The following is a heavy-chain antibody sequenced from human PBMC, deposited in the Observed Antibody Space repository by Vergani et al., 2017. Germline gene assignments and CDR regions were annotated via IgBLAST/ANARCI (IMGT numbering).Heavy chain of an antibody. D-gene: IGHD6-19*01. Sequence: EVQLLESGGGLVQPGGSLRLSCAASGFTFDDYAMHWVRQAPGKGLEWVSGISWNSGSIGYADSVKGRFTISRDNAKSSLYLQMNSLRAEDTALYYCAKDHGLGFDYWGQGTLVTVSS. CDR2: ISWNSGSI. CDR1: GFTFDDYA. V-gene: IGHV3-9*01. CDR3: AKDHGLGFDY. J-gene: IGHJ4*02.